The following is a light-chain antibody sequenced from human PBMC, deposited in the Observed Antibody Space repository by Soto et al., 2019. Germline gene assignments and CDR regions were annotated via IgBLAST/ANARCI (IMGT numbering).Light chain of an antibody. V-gene: IGKV1-8*01. CDR1: QDISSY. J-gene: IGKJ1*01. Sequence: AIRLPHSPSTLSASTADRFTITCRASQDISSYLAWYQQKPEKAPNLLIYAASTLQSGVPSRFSGSGSGTDFTLTISGLQSEDFATYYCQQYYSYPRAFGHGTKV. CDR3: QQYYSYPRA. CDR2: AAS.